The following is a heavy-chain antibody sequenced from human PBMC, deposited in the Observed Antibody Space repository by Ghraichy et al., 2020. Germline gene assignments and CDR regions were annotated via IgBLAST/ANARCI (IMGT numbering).Heavy chain of an antibody. CDR1: GFTFSNAW. J-gene: IGHJ3*02. CDR2: IKSKTDGGTT. V-gene: IGHV3-15*01. Sequence: GGSLRLSCAASGFTFSNAWMSWVRQAPGKGLEWVGRIKSKTDGGTTDYAAPVKGRFTISRDDSKNTLYLQMNSLKTEDTAVYYCTTGVGWFGELDAFDIWGQGTMVTVSS. CDR3: TTGVGWFGELDAFDI. D-gene: IGHD3-10*01.